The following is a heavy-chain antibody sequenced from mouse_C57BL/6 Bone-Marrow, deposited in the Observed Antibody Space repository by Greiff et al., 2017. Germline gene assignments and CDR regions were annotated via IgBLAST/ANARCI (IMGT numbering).Heavy chain of an antibody. D-gene: IGHD1-1*01. CDR1: GYTFTSYW. V-gene: IGHV1-69*01. CDR2: IDPSDSYT. J-gene: IGHJ2*01. Sequence: QVQLQQPGAELVMPGASVKLSCKASGYTFTSYWMHWVKQRPGQGLEWIGEIDPSDSYTNYNQKFKGKSTLTVDKSSSTAYMQLSSLTSEDSAVYYCARQITTLDDWGQGTTLTVSS. CDR3: ARQITTLDD.